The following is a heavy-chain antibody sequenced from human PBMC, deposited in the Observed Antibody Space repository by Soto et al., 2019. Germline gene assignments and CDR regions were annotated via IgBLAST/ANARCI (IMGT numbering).Heavy chain of an antibody. V-gene: IGHV3-48*04. CDR2: ISSTSSAI. CDR1: GFTFGSYS. CDR3: ERGWGCSSGSCYFTS. D-gene: IGHD2-15*01. Sequence: DVQLVESGGGLVQPGGSLTLSCAASGFTFGSYSMNWVRQAPGKGLEWVSYISSTSSAIWYVDSLKGRFIISRDNAENSLYLQMHSLRAEDTAVYFCERGWGCSSGSCYFTSWGQGTLVTVSS. J-gene: IGHJ5*02.